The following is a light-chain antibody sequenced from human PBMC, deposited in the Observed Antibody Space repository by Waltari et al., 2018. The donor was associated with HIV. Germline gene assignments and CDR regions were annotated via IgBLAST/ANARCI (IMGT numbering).Light chain of an antibody. V-gene: IGKV3-15*01. CDR3: QHYNNRPPLT. CDR1: QSVSTN. J-gene: IGKJ5*01. CDR2: SAS. Sequence: EIVMTQSPATLSVSPGERATLSCRASQSVSTNLAWYQQKPGQAPRLLIVSASARDAGIPARFSGSGSGTDFTLTISSPQSEDSAVYYCQHYNNRPPLTFGQGTRLEI.